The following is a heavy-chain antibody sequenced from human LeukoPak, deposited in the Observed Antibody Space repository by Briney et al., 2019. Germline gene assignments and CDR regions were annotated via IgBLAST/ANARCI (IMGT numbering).Heavy chain of an antibody. V-gene: IGHV3-64*01. D-gene: IGHD3-10*01. CDR1: GFTFSIYA. CDR2: ISSQGGST. J-gene: IGHJ4*02. CDR3: ARDYTVVREVIRGPVDY. Sequence: PGGSLRLSCAPSGFTFSIYAMHWARHAPGKGLEYVSSISSQGGSTYYANSVKGRFTISRDNSKNTLYLQMGSLRAEDMAVYYWARDYTVVREVIRGPVDYWGQGTLVTVSS.